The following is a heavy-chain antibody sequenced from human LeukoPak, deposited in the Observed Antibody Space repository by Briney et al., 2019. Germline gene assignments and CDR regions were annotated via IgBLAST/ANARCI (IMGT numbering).Heavy chain of an antibody. CDR2: ISGYNGNT. J-gene: IGHJ3*02. V-gene: IGHV1-18*01. Sequence: ASVKVSCKASGYTFTNYCISWVRQAPGQGLEGMGWISGYNGNTKYAQKFQGRVTMTTDTSTSTAYMELRSLRSDEAAVYYCARVLVRNGVTMIVVVTPGDFDIWGQGTMVTVSS. D-gene: IGHD3-22*01. CDR3: ARVLVRNGVTMIVVVTPGDFDI. CDR1: GYTFTNYC.